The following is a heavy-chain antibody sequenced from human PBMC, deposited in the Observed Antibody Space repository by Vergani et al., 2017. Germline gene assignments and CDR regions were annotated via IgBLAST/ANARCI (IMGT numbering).Heavy chain of an antibody. CDR3: VGAQGGDVPHDKRGYFFYGMDV. CDR2: IYYTGIP. V-gene: IGHV4-4*03. CDR1: GVSIKSGFW. D-gene: IGHD3-16*01. J-gene: IGHJ6*02. Sequence: VQLQESGPGLVKPPGTLSLTCAVSGVSIKSGFWWNWVRQPPGKGLEWIGEIYYTGIPNYNSSLKSRVSMAVDTSKDHFSLNLTSVTAADTAMYYWVGAQGGDVPHDKRGYFFYGMDVWGQGTTVTVSS.